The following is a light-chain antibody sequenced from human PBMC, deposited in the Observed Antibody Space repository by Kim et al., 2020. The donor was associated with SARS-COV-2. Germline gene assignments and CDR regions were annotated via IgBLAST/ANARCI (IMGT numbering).Light chain of an antibody. V-gene: IGKV6-21*02. Sequence: SVTPKEHVTITCRASQSIGNRLHWYQQKPDPSPKLLIRSASPSITGVPPRFSGSGSGTEFTLTINRLQAEDAATYYCQQSGAFLTFGGGTKVDIK. J-gene: IGKJ4*01. CDR1: QSIGNR. CDR2: SAS. CDR3: QQSGAFLT.